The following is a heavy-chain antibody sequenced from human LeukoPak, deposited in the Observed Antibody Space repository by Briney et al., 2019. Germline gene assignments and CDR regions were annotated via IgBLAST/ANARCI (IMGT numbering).Heavy chain of an antibody. Sequence: GSLRLSCAASGFTFSDYYMSWIRQAPGKGLEWVSYISSSSSYTNYADSVKGRFTISRDNAKNSLYLQMNSLRAEDTAVYYCARYHPAHLFDYWGQGTLVTVSS. CDR1: GFTFSDYY. CDR3: ARYHPAHLFDY. J-gene: IGHJ4*02. CDR2: ISSSSSYT. V-gene: IGHV3-11*06. D-gene: IGHD2-2*01.